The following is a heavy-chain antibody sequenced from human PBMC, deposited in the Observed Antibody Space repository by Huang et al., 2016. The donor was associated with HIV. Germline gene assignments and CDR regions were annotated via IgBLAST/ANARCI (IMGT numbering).Heavy chain of an antibody. J-gene: IGHJ3*02. CDR1: GCPFNKHA. V-gene: IGHV3-30-3*01. CDR2: ISNDGSNN. Sequence: QVQLVETGGGVVQPGRSLRRSCAASGCPFNKHAMHWVRKAPGKGLDWVAVISNDGSNNYYADSVKGRFTSSRDSSKSTLFLHMTSLRTEDTAVYYCARAKDTWDAYDIWGQGTMVIVSS. CDR3: ARAKDTWDAYDI. D-gene: IGHD5-18*01.